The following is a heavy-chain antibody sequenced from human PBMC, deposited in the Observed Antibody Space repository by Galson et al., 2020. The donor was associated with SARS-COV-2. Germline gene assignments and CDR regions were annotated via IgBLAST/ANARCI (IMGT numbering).Heavy chain of an antibody. Sequence: ETLETLSLTCTVSGGSINSRAYYWGWIRQPPGKGLEWIGTIYYSGSTYYNPSLKSRVTISVDTSRNQFSLKLTSVTAADTAVYYCARRFSSSSSWDFDYWGQGTLVTVSS. V-gene: IGHV4-39*01. D-gene: IGHD6-6*01. CDR1: GGSINSRAYY. CDR2: IYYSGST. CDR3: ARRFSSSSSWDFDY. J-gene: IGHJ4*02.